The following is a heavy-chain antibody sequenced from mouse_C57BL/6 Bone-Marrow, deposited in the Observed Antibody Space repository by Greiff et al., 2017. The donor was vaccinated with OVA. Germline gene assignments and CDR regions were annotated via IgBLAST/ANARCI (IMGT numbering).Heavy chain of an antibody. CDR3: ARKGIYYYGSSPIYYAMDY. CDR2: IWTGGGP. Sequence: QVQLQQSGPGLVAPSQSLSITCTVSGFSLTSYAISWVRQPPGKGLEWLGGIWTGGGPNYISALKSRLSISKDNSKSQVFLKMNSLQTDDTARYYCARKGIYYYGSSPIYYAMDYWGQGTSVTVSS. J-gene: IGHJ4*01. CDR1: GFSLTSYA. V-gene: IGHV2-9-1*01. D-gene: IGHD1-1*01.